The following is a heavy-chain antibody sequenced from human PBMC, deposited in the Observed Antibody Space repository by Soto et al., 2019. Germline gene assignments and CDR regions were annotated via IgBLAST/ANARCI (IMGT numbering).Heavy chain of an antibody. CDR3: ARRVGGYDISDY. D-gene: IGHD3-9*01. CDR2: IDPSDSYT. Sequence: GESLKISCKGSGYSFTSYWISWVRQMPGKGLEWMGRIDPSDSYTNYSPSFQGHVTISADKSISTAYLQWSSLKASDTAMYYCARRVGGYDISDYWGQGTLVTVSS. J-gene: IGHJ4*02. V-gene: IGHV5-10-1*01. CDR1: GYSFTSYW.